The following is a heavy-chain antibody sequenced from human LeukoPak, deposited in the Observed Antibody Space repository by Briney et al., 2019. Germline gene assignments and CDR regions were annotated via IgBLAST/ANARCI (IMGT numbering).Heavy chain of an antibody. CDR3: TATYYYDSSGFIAQANFDY. J-gene: IGHJ4*02. D-gene: IGHD3-22*01. CDR1: GFTFTNAW. CDR2: IKSKTNGETT. Sequence: GGSLRLSCAASGFTFTNAWMSWVRQAPGKGLEWVGRIKSKTNGETTDYAAPVNGRFTISRDDSKNTLYLQMNSLKTEDTAVYYCTATYYYDSSGFIAQANFDYWGQGTLVTVSS. V-gene: IGHV3-15*01.